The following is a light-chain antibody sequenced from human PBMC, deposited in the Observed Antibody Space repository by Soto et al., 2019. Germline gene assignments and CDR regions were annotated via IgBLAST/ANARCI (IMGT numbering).Light chain of an antibody. V-gene: IGKV3-11*01. CDR3: QQRSNWPPIT. Sequence: EIVLTQSPGTLSLSSGERATLSCRASQNVDTNYLAWYQQKPGQAPRIIIFGASNRATGIPARFSGSGSGTDFTLTISSLEPEDFAVYYCQQRSNWPPITFGQGTRLEIK. CDR2: GAS. J-gene: IGKJ5*01. CDR1: QNVDTNY.